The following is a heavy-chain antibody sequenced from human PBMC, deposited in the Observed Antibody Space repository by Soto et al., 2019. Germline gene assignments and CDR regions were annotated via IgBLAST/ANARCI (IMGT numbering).Heavy chain of an antibody. J-gene: IGHJ4*02. CDR1: GFTYSSYA. V-gene: IGHV3-23*01. Sequence: EVQLLESGGGLIQPGGSLRLSCAASGFTYSSYAMSWVRQAPGKGLEWVSAISGSGGSTYYADSVKGRFTISRDNSKNTLYLQMNSLRAEDTAVYYCAKPPYGDYSGGYFDYWGQGTLVTVSS. CDR2: ISGSGGST. D-gene: IGHD4-17*01. CDR3: AKPPYGDYSGGYFDY.